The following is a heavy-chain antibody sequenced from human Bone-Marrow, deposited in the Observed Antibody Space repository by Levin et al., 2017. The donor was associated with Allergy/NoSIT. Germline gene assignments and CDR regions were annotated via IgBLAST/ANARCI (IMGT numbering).Heavy chain of an antibody. CDR2: ISYDGSNK. Sequence: GESLKISCAASGFTFSSYGMHWVRQAPGKGLEWVAVISYDGSNKYYADSVKGRFTISRDNSKNTLYLQMNSLRAEDTAVYYCAKEAAAGTNEYFQHWGQGTLVTVSS. D-gene: IGHD6-13*01. J-gene: IGHJ1*01. CDR1: GFTFSSYG. CDR3: AKEAAAGTNEYFQH. V-gene: IGHV3-30*18.